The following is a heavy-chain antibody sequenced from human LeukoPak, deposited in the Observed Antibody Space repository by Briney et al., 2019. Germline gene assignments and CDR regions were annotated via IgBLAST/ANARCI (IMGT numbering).Heavy chain of an antibody. CDR2: IYYSGST. Sequence: SETLSLTCTVSGGSISSGGYYWSWIRQHPGKGLEWIGYIYYSGSTYYNPSLKSRVTISVDTSKNQFSLKLSSVTAADTAVYYCARDGAAAGHYFDYWGQGTLVTVSS. D-gene: IGHD6-13*01. CDR1: GGSISSGGYY. V-gene: IGHV4-31*03. J-gene: IGHJ4*02. CDR3: ARDGAAAGHYFDY.